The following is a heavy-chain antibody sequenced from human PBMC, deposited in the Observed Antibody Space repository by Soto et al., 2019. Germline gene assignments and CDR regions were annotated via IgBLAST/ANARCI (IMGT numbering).Heavy chain of an antibody. Sequence: QLQLQESGPGLVKPSETLSLTCTVSGGSISSSSYYWGWIRQPPGKGLEWIGSIYYSGSTYYNPSIKSRVTLSVDTSKNQFSLKLSSVTAADTAVYYCARHYDSSGYKYNWFDPWGQGTLVTVSS. CDR3: ARHYDSSGYKYNWFDP. CDR1: GGSISSSSYY. J-gene: IGHJ5*02. D-gene: IGHD3-22*01. V-gene: IGHV4-39*01. CDR2: IYYSGST.